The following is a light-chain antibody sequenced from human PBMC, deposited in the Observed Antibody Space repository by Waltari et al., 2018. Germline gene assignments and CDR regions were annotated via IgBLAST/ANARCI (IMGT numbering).Light chain of an antibody. CDR2: EVT. Sequence: QSALTQPASVSGSPGQSITISCTGTSSDVGGYNYVSWDQQHPGKAPKLMIYEVTNRPSGVSNRFSGSKSANTASLTISGLQAEDEADYYCSSYTSSGTLVIFGGGTKLTVL. V-gene: IGLV2-14*01. J-gene: IGLJ2*01. CDR1: SSDVGGYNY. CDR3: SSYTSSGTLVI.